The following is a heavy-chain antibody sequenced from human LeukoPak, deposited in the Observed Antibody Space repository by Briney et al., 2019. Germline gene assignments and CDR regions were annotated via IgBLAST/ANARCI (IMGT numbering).Heavy chain of an antibody. V-gene: IGHV3-23*01. CDR1: GFTFSSYS. CDR2: ISGSGGST. J-gene: IGHJ4*02. D-gene: IGHD3-9*01. Sequence: SGGSLRLSCAASGFTFSSYSMNWVRQAPGKGLEWVSAISGSGGSTYYADSVKGRFTISRDNSKNTLYLQMDSLRAEDTAVYYCAKDPDYDILTGWVYFDYWGQGTLVTVSS. CDR3: AKDPDYDILTGWVYFDY.